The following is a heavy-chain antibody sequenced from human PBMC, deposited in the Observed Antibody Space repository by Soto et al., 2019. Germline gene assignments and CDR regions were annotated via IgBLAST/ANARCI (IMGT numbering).Heavy chain of an antibody. V-gene: IGHV1-58*02. CDR3: AVGDYDILTGNAFDI. J-gene: IGHJ3*02. D-gene: IGHD3-9*01. CDR2: IVVGSGNT. CDR1: GFTFTSSA. Sequence: SVKVSCKASGFTFTSSAMQWVRQARGQRLEWIGWIVVGSGNTNYAQKSQERVTITRDMSTSTAYMELSSLRSEDTAVYYCAVGDYDILTGNAFDIWGQGTMVTVSS.